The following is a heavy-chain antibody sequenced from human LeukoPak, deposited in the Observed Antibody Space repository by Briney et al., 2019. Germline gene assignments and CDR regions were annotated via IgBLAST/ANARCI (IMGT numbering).Heavy chain of an antibody. Sequence: PGGSLRLSSAASGFTFSDYYMSWIRQAPGKGLEWVSYISSSGSTIYYADSVKGRFTISRDNAKNSLYLQMNSLRAEDTAVYYCAREFGDSRGYNYYYYGMDVWGQGTTVTVSS. CDR1: GFTFSDYY. CDR3: AREFGDSRGYNYYYYGMDV. D-gene: IGHD3-22*01. J-gene: IGHJ6*02. CDR2: ISSSGSTI. V-gene: IGHV3-11*01.